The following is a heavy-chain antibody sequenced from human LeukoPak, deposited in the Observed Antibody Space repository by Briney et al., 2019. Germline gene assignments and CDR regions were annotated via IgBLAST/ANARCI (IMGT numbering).Heavy chain of an antibody. CDR3: VRGDSLDY. Sequence: GGSLSLSCAVSGSTFSRYSMNWVRQAPGKGLEWVSSISSSGSTTHYADSVKGRFTISRDNAKNSLYLQMNSLRVEDTAEYYCVRGDSLDYWGQGTLVTVSS. D-gene: IGHD3-22*01. CDR2: ISSSGSTT. CDR1: GSTFSRYS. J-gene: IGHJ4*02. V-gene: IGHV3-21*01.